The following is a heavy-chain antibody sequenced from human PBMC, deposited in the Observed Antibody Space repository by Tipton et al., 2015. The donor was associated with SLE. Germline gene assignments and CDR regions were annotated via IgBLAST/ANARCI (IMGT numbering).Heavy chain of an antibody. D-gene: IGHD6-19*01. CDR2: ISGSGGGT. Sequence: SLRLSCAASGFTFSSYAMSWVRQAPGKGLEWVSAISGSGGGTYYADSVKGRFTISRDNSKNTLYLQMNSLRAEDTAVYYCTTGQWLVTLGQHWGQGTLVTVSS. CDR3: TTGQWLVTLGQH. J-gene: IGHJ1*01. CDR1: GFTFSSYA. V-gene: IGHV3-23*01.